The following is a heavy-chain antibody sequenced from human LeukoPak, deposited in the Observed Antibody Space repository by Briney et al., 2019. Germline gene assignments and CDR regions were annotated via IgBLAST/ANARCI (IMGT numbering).Heavy chain of an antibody. J-gene: IGHJ4*02. CDR3: AREPHYYDSSGHHEDY. CDR2: INPNSGGT. Sequence: ASVKVSCKASGYTFTGYYMHWVRQAPGQGLEWMGRINPNSGGTNYAQKFQGRVTMTRDTSISTAYMELSRLRSDDTAVYYCAREPHYYDSSGHHEDYWGQGTLVTVSS. D-gene: IGHD3-22*01. V-gene: IGHV1-2*06. CDR1: GYTFTGYY.